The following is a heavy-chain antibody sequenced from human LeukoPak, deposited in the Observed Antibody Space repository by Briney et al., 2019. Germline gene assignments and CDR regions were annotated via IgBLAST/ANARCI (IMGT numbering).Heavy chain of an antibody. CDR2: IKQDGSEK. CDR3: ARDSNYYDSSGPGWFDP. J-gene: IGHJ5*02. Sequence: GGSLRLSCAASGFTFSSYWMSWVRQAPGKGLEWVANIKQDGSEKYYVDSVKGRFTISRDNAKNSPYLQMNSLRAEDTAVYYCARDSNYYDSSGPGWFDPWGQGTLVTVSS. CDR1: GFTFSSYW. V-gene: IGHV3-7*01. D-gene: IGHD3-22*01.